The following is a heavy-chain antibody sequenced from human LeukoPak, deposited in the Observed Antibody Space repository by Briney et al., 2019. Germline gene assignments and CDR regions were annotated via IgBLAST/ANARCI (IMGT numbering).Heavy chain of an antibody. V-gene: IGHV3-11*01. CDR2: IGSAGTTI. J-gene: IGHJ4*02. CDR1: GFSFSDTF. CDR3: ARDLGYIHGLDH. D-gene: IGHD5-18*01. Sequence: GGSLRLSCAASGFSFSDTFMNWIRQAPGKGLQFVASIGSAGTTIYYADSVEGRFTISRDNAKNSLYLQLNSLRAEDTAIYYCARDLGYIHGLDHWGQGTLVTVSS.